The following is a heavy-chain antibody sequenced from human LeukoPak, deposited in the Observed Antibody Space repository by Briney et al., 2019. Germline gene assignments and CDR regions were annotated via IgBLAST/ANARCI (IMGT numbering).Heavy chain of an antibody. CDR2: ISSSSSYI. D-gene: IGHD3-10*01. Sequence: GGSLRLSCAASGFTFSSYSMNWVRRAPGKGLEWVSSISSSSSYIYYADSVKGRFTISRDNSKNTLYLQMNSLRAEDTAVYYCAKDQRGYYGSGSYPVGWGQGTLVTVSS. J-gene: IGHJ4*02. CDR3: AKDQRGYYGSGSYPVG. CDR1: GFTFSSYS. V-gene: IGHV3-21*01.